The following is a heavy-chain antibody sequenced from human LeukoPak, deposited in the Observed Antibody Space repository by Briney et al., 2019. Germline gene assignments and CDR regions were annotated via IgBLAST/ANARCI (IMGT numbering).Heavy chain of an antibody. J-gene: IGHJ4*02. V-gene: IGHV4-61*02. CDR2: IYTSGST. D-gene: IGHD3-3*01. CDR3: ARDSHDDFWSXYXX. Sequence: SQTLSLTCTVSGGSISSGSYYWSWIRQPAGKGLEWIGRIYTSGSTNYNPSLKSRVTISVDPSKNQFSLKLSSVTAADTAVYYCARDSHDDFWSXYXXWGQGTLVTV. CDR1: GGSISSGSYY.